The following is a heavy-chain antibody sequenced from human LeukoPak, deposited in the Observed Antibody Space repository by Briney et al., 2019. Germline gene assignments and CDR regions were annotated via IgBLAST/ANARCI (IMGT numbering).Heavy chain of an antibody. CDR2: INHSGST. J-gene: IGHJ4*02. CDR3: ARRRWGYCSSTSCPTHYFDY. V-gene: IGHV4-34*01. D-gene: IGHD2-2*01. CDR1: GGSFSGYY. Sequence: SETLSLTCAVYGGSFSGYYWSWIRQPPGKGLEWIGEINHSGSTSYNPSLKSRVTISVDTSKNQFSLKVSSVTAADTAVYYCARRRWGYCSSTSCPTHYFDYWGQGTLVTVSS.